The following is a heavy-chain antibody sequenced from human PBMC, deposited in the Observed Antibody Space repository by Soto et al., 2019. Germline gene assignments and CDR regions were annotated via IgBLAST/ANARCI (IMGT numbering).Heavy chain of an antibody. CDR1: GDSISSRSYY. V-gene: IGHV4-39*01. J-gene: IGHJ4*02. CDR3: VRHLGAGFFGDSGPDY. CDR2: IYYGGSS. D-gene: IGHD1-26*01. Sequence: SETLSLTCTVSGDSISSRSYYWGWIRQPQGKGLEWIASIYYGGSSYYNPSLKSRVTISADTSNNKFSLTLSSVTAADTAVYYCVRHLGAGFFGDSGPDYWGQGILVTVSS.